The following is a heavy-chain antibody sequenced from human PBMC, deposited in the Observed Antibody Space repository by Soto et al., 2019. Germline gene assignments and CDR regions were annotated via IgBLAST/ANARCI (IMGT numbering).Heavy chain of an antibody. CDR2: IIPIFGTA. V-gene: IGHV1-69*13. CDR1: GGTFSSYA. J-gene: IGHJ3*02. D-gene: IGHD3-22*01. CDR3: AHSARKYYYDSSGYAFDI. Sequence: SVKVSCKASGGTFSSYAISWVRQAPGQGLEWMGGIIPIFGTANYAQKFQGRVTITADESTSTAYMELSSLRSEDTAVYYCAHSARKYYYDSSGYAFDIWGQGXMVTVSS.